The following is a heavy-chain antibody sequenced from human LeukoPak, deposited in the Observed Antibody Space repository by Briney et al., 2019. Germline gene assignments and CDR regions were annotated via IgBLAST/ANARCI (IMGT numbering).Heavy chain of an antibody. CDR3: GRGDLLTGLPGDYFDY. Sequence: GGSLRLSCAASGFTFSTYWMHWVRQAPGKGLVWVSRISTHVTSTDYADSVKGRFTISRDNAKNTLYLQMDSLRAEDTAVYYCGRGDLLTGLPGDYFDYWGQGTLVTVSS. D-gene: IGHD3-9*01. CDR2: ISTHVTST. J-gene: IGHJ4*02. V-gene: IGHV3-74*01. CDR1: GFTFSTYW.